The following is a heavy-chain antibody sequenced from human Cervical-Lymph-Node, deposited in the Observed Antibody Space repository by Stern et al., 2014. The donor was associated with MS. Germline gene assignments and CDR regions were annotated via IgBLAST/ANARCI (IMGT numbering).Heavy chain of an antibody. Sequence: VQLLESGAEVKKPGASVKVSCKASGYTFTSSGISGVRQAPGKGLEWMGWTNTYNGNKNYAQKLQGRVTMTTDTSTSTAYMELRSLRSDDTAVYYCAREWELRYWGQGTLVTVSS. D-gene: IGHD1-26*01. CDR1: GYTFTSSG. CDR2: TNTYNGNK. CDR3: AREWELRY. J-gene: IGHJ4*02. V-gene: IGHV1-18*01.